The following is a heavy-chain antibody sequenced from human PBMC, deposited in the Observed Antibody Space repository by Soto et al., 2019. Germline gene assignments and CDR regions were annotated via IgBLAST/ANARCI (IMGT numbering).Heavy chain of an antibody. CDR1: GGSFSGYY. CDR2: INHSGST. J-gene: IGHJ6*02. D-gene: IGHD3-10*01. CDR3: ARAAMVRGAPSQWVRYYYYGMDV. V-gene: IGHV4-34*01. Sequence: PSETLSLTCAVYGGSFSGYYWSLIRQPPGKGLECIWEINHSGSTNYNPSLKSRVTISVDTSKNQFSLKLSSVTAADTAVYYCARAAMVRGAPSQWVRYYYYGMDVWGQGTTVTVSS.